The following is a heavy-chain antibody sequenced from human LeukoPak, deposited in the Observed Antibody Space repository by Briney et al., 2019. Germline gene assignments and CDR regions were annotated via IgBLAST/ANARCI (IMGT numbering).Heavy chain of an antibody. CDR3: ARERYYDILTDSYYLDY. V-gene: IGHV4-34*01. Sequence: PPETLSLTCAVYGGSFSGYYWSWIRQPPGKGLEWIGEINHSGSTNYNPSLKSRVTISVATSKDQFSLKLSSVTAADTAVYYCARERYYDILTDSYYLDYWGQGTLVTVSS. D-gene: IGHD3-9*01. J-gene: IGHJ4*02. CDR2: INHSGST. CDR1: GGSFSGYY.